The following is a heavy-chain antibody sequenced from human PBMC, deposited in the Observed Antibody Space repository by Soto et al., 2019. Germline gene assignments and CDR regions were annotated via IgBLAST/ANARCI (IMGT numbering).Heavy chain of an antibody. CDR2: IWYDGSNK. Sequence: GGSLRLSYAASGFTFSSYGMHWVRQAPGKGLEWVAVIWYDGSNKYYADSVKGRFTISRDNSKNTLYLQMNSLRAEDTAVYYCARDNRRLPFDIWGQGTMVTVSS. V-gene: IGHV3-33*01. D-gene: IGHD3-16*02. CDR3: ARDNRRLPFDI. J-gene: IGHJ3*02. CDR1: GFTFSSYG.